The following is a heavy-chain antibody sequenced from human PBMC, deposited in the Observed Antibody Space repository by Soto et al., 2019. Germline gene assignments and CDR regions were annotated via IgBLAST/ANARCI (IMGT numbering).Heavy chain of an antibody. Sequence: ASVKVSCKASGYTFTDYGINWVRQAPGQGLEWMGWISIYNGNTNYAQNRQGRVTMTTDTSTSTAYMELRSPRSDDTAVYFCGRSPRIPAAIYYYYSGMDVWGQGTTVTVSS. CDR3: GRSPRIPAAIYYYYSGMDV. CDR2: ISIYNGNT. J-gene: IGHJ6*02. CDR1: GYTFTDYG. V-gene: IGHV1-18*01. D-gene: IGHD2-2*02.